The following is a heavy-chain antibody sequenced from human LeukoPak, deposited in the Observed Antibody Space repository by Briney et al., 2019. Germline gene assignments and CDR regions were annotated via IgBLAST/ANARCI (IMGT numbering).Heavy chain of an antibody. D-gene: IGHD3-10*01. CDR1: GFTFSSYS. CDR3: ARDLRTYYYGSGTGDNDY. J-gene: IGHJ4*02. Sequence: GGSLRLSCAASGFTFSSYSMNWARQAPGKGLEWVSSISSSSSYIYYADSVKGRFTISRDNAKNSLYLQMNSLRAEDTAVYYCARDLRTYYYGSGTGDNDYWGQGTLVTVSS. V-gene: IGHV3-21*01. CDR2: ISSSSSYI.